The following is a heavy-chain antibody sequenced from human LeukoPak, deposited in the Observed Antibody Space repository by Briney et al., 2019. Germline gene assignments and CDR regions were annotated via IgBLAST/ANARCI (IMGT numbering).Heavy chain of an antibody. Sequence: GASVKVSCKASGYIFTSYDINWVRQATGQGLEWMGWMNPNSGNTGYAQTFQGRVTITRNTSISTAYMELSSLRSEDTAVYYCARASRVVQGLINTYYFDYWGQGTLVTVSS. CDR1: GYIFTSYD. D-gene: IGHD3-10*01. CDR3: ARASRVVQGLINTYYFDY. CDR2: MNPNSGNT. V-gene: IGHV1-8*03. J-gene: IGHJ4*02.